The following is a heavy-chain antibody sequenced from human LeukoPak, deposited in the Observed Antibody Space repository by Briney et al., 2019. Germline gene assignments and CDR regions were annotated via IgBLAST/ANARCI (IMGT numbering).Heavy chain of an antibody. CDR1: GGSLSGYY. CDR2: INHSGST. CDR3: ARGSGYVGRAMR. D-gene: IGHD3-16*01. Sequence: SETLSLTCAVYGGSLSGYYWSWLRQPPGKGLEWIGEINHSGSTNYNPSLKSRVTISVDTSKNQFSLKLSSATAADTAVYYCARGSGYVGRAMRWGQGTLVTVSS. V-gene: IGHV4-34*01. J-gene: IGHJ4*02.